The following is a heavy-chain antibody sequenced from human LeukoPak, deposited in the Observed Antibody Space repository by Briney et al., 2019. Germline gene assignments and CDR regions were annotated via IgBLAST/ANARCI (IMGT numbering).Heavy chain of an antibody. CDR2: ISGSGGST. D-gene: IGHD6-13*01. Sequence: GGSLRLSCAASGFTFSSYAMSWVRQAPGKGLEWVSAISGSGGSTYYADSVKGRFTISRDNSKNTLYLQMNSLRAEDTAIYYCARDSVMYSSSWYELDLWGQGILVTVSP. J-gene: IGHJ5*02. CDR1: GFTFSSYA. CDR3: ARDSVMYSSSWYELDL. V-gene: IGHV3-23*01.